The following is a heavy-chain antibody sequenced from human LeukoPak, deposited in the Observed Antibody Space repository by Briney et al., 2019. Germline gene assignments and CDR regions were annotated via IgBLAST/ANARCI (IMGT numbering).Heavy chain of an antibody. D-gene: IGHD3-10*01. Sequence: GGSLRLSCAASGFTFDDYAMHWVRQAPGKGLEWVSGISWDSGSIGYADSVKGRFTLSGDNAKNSLYLQMNSLRTEDTALYYCVKDRVGRWVRGVTRQYFDYWGQGTLVTVSS. CDR3: VKDRVGRWVRGVTRQYFDY. V-gene: IGHV3-9*01. CDR1: GFTFDDYA. CDR2: ISWDSGSI. J-gene: IGHJ4*02.